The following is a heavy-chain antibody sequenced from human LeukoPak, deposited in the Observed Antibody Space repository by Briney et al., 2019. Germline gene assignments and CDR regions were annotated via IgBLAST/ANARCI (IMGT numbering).Heavy chain of an antibody. V-gene: IGHV3-21*01. CDR1: GFTFTRYS. D-gene: IGHD6-13*01. CDR3: ARDLDGGPNIAAAGRGDFDY. Sequence: GGSLRLSCAASGFTFTRYSMNWVRQAPGKGLEWVSSISSSSSYIYYADSVKGRFTISRDNAKNSLYLQMNSLRADDTAVYYCARDLDGGPNIAAAGRGDFDYWGRGTLVTVSS. J-gene: IGHJ4*02. CDR2: ISSSSSYI.